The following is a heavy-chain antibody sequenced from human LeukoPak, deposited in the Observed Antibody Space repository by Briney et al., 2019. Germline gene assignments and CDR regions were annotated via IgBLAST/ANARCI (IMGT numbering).Heavy chain of an antibody. CDR1: GGSISNYY. CDR2: IYYSGST. V-gene: IGHV4-59*08. Sequence: SETLSLTCTVSGGSISNYYWSWIRQPPGKGLEWIGYIYYSGSTNYNPSLKSRVTISVDTSKNQFSLKLSSVTAADTAVYYCASNGDYEDCWGQGTLVTVSS. J-gene: IGHJ4*02. D-gene: IGHD4-17*01. CDR3: ASNGDYEDC.